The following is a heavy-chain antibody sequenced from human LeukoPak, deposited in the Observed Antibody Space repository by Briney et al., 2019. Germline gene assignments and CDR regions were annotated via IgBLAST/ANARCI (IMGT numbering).Heavy chain of an antibody. CDR1: GFTFSSYE. CDR3: ASSSGWYEDAFDI. J-gene: IGHJ3*02. Sequence: SGGSLRLSCAASGFTFSSYEMNWVRQAPGKGLDWVSYISSSGSTIYYADSVKGRFTISRDNAKNSLYLQMNSLRAEDTAVYYCASSSGWYEDAFDIWGQGTMVTVSS. CDR2: ISSSGSTI. D-gene: IGHD6-19*01. V-gene: IGHV3-48*03.